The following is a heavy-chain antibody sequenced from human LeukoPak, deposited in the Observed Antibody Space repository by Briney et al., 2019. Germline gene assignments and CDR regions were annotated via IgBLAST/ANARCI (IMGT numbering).Heavy chain of an antibody. D-gene: IGHD5-12*01. CDR2: IYYSGST. V-gene: IGHV4-39*07. CDR1: GGSISSSSYY. CDR3: ARVYSGYEFYYYYYMDV. J-gene: IGHJ6*03. Sequence: SETLSLTCTVSGGSISSSSYYWGWVRQPPGTGLEWIGSIYYSGSTYYNPSLKSRVTISVDTSKNQFSLKLSSVTAADTAVYYCARVYSGYEFYYYYYMDVWGKGTTVTVSS.